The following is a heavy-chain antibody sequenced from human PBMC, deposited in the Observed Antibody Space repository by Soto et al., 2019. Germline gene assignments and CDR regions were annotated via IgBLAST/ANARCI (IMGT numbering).Heavy chain of an antibody. Sequence: QVQLQESGPGLVKPSQTLSLTCTVSGGSISSGGYYWSWIRQHPGKGLEWIGYIYYSGSTYYNPSLKSRVTMSVDTSKNQFSLKLSSVTAADTAVYYCARLTVVAATPPAFDYWGQGTLVTVSS. V-gene: IGHV4-31*03. J-gene: IGHJ4*02. CDR1: GGSISSGGYY. CDR3: ARLTVVAATPPAFDY. CDR2: IYYSGST. D-gene: IGHD2-15*01.